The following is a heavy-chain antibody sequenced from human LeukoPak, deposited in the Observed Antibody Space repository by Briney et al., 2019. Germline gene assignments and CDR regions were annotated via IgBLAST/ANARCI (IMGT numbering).Heavy chain of an antibody. V-gene: IGHV1-46*01. CDR1: VYIFTNYS. CDR3: ARLWSYYENIGFFEDY. Sequence: ASVKVSCKASVYIFTNYSLYWVRQAPGQGLEWMGVINPIVGVTNYAQRCQGRVTMTRNTSTSTFDMELSIMKSEDTVFYYWARLWSYYENIGFFEDYWGQGTLVTVS. D-gene: IGHD3-16*01. J-gene: IGHJ4*02. CDR2: INPIVGVT.